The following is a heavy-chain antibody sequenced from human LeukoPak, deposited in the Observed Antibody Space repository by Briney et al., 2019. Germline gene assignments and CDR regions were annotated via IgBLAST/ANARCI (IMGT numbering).Heavy chain of an antibody. CDR3: AKSGVSLWFNWFDP. Sequence: GGSLRLSCAASGFTFSNARMSWVRQAPGKGLEWVSVISVSGGNTYYADSVKGRFTISRDNSKNTMYLEMNSLRAEDTAVYYCAKSGVSLWFNWFDPWGQGTLVTVSS. CDR2: ISVSGGNT. CDR1: GFTFSNAR. D-gene: IGHD3-10*01. V-gene: IGHV3-23*01. J-gene: IGHJ5*02.